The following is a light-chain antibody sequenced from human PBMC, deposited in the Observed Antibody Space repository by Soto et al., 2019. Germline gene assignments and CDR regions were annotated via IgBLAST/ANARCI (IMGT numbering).Light chain of an antibody. V-gene: IGKV3-20*01. J-gene: IGKJ1*01. CDR3: QHYNSYSEA. CDR1: QSVSSSY. CDR2: DAS. Sequence: EIVLTQSPGTLSLSPGERATLSCRASQSVSSSYLAWYQQKPGQAPRLLIYDASTRATGIPPRFSGGGSGTEFTLTISSLQPDDFATYYCQHYNSYSEAFGQGTKVDIK.